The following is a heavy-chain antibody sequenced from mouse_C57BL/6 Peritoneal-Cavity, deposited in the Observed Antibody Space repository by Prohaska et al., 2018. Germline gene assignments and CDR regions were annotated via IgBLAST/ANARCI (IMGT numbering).Heavy chain of an antibody. J-gene: IGHJ2*01. V-gene: IGHV5-16*01. CDR3: ARGGEDYYGSSHYLDY. CDR1: GFTFSDYY. CDR2: INYDGSST. D-gene: IGHD1-1*01. Sequence: EVKLVESEGGLVQPGSSMKLSCTASGFTFSDYYMAWVRQVPEKGLEWVANINYDGSSTYYLDSLKSRFIISRDNAKNILYLQMSRRKSEDTATYYCARGGEDYYGSSHYLDYWGQGTTLTVSS.